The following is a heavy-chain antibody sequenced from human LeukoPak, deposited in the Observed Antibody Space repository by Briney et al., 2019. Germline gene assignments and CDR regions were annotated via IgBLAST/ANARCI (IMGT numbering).Heavy chain of an antibody. CDR1: GFSVSGNY. V-gene: IGHV3-66*01. Sequence: GGSLRLSCAVSGFSVSGNYMTWVRQAPGRGLEWVSVIHTGGSTYYADSVKGRFIISRDSSKNMLFLQMKNLRAEDTAVYYCARARDFDYWGQGTLVTVSS. CDR2: IHTGGST. CDR3: ARARDFDY. J-gene: IGHJ4*02.